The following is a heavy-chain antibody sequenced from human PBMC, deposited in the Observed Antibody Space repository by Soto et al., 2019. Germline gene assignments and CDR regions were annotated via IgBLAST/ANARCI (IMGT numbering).Heavy chain of an antibody. CDR3: ASPFTSRNYYYMDV. CDR2: IYYSGST. V-gene: IGHV4-39*01. CDR1: GGSISSSSYY. Sequence: QLQLQESGPGLVKPSETLSLTCTVSGGSISSSSYYWGWIRQPPGKGLEWIGSIYYSGSTYYNPSLKSRVTRSVDTSKNQFSLKLSSVTAADTAVYYCASPFTSRNYYYMDVWGKGTTVTVCS. J-gene: IGHJ6*03. D-gene: IGHD3-10*01.